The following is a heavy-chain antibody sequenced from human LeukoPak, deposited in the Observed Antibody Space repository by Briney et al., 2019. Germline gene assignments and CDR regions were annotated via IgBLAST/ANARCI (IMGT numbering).Heavy chain of an antibody. CDR2: IHTSGGT. Sequence: PSETLSLTCTVSGGSISSGSYYWSWIRQPAGKGLEWIGRIHTSGGTNYNPSLKSRVTISVDTSKNQFSLKLSSVTAADTAVYFCARERDGSGTQRGLDYWGQGTLVTVSS. CDR3: ARERDGSGTQRGLDY. J-gene: IGHJ4*02. CDR1: GGSISSGSYY. D-gene: IGHD3-10*01. V-gene: IGHV4-61*02.